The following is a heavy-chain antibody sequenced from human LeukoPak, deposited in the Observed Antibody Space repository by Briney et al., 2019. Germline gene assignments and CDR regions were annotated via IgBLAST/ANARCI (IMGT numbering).Heavy chain of an antibody. V-gene: IGHV1-8*03. CDR3: ARARIDCSSTSCDDAFDI. CDR1: GYTFTSYD. D-gene: IGHD2-2*01. J-gene: IGHJ3*02. CDR2: MNPNSGNT. Sequence: GASVKVSCKASGYTFTSYDINWVRQATGQGLEWMGWMNPNSGNTGYAQKFQGRVTITRNTSISTAYMELSSLRSEETAVYYCARARIDCSSTSCDDAFDIWGQGTMVTVSS.